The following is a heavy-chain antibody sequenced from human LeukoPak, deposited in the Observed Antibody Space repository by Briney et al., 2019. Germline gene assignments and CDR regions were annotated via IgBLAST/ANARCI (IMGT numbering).Heavy chain of an antibody. J-gene: IGHJ6*02. D-gene: IGHD3/OR15-3a*01. CDR2: ISSDSDYI. CDR3: ARVAFGLYVMDV. V-gene: IGHV3-21*01. Sequence: GGSLRLSCAASGFTFSTYSMNWVRQAPGKGLEWVSSISSDSDYIYYADSLKGRFTVSRDNAKNSLYLQMISLRAEDTAVYYCARVAFGLYVMDVWGQGTTVTVSS. CDR1: GFTFSTYS.